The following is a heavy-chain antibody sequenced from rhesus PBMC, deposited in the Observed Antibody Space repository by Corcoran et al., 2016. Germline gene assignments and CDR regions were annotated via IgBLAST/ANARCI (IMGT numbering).Heavy chain of an antibody. CDR1: GFTFSNYY. Sequence: EVQLVESGGGLVQPGGSLRLSCAASGFTFSNYYMHWVRQAQGKGLEWVDLRRNKAKSYTTEYAAAVKGRFTISRDDSKNTLYLQMSSLRTEDTAVYYCTKQGEDWYFDLWGPGTPITISS. CDR3: TKQGEDWYFDL. D-gene: IGHD1-44*01. CDR2: RRNKAKSYTT. V-gene: IGHV3-20*01. J-gene: IGHJ2*01.